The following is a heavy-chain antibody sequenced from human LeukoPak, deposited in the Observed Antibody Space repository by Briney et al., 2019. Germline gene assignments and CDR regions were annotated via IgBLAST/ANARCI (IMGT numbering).Heavy chain of an antibody. V-gene: IGHV4-39*07. J-gene: IGHJ6*03. CDR1: GGSISSSSYY. CDR2: ISYSGST. Sequence: SETLSLTCTVSGGSISSSSYYWGWIRQPPGKGLEWIGSISYSGSTYYNPPLRSRVTISVDTSKKQFSLKLSSVTAADTAVYYCARGYCSGGSCYSYYYYSYMDVWGKGTTVTVSS. CDR3: ARGYCSGGSCYSYYYYSYMDV. D-gene: IGHD2-15*01.